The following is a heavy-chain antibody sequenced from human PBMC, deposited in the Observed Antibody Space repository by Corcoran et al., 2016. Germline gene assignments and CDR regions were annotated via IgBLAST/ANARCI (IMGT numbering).Heavy chain of an antibody. Sequence: EVHLVESGGVVVQAGGSLRLCCATSGFSFHDYAMHWVRQAPGKGLEWVSVINWNDGSTYYADSVKGRFTISRDNSKNSLYLQMNSLRPEDTAFYYGVDAGAERWLGEPGGYWGQGTLVTVSS. CDR1: GFSFHDYA. V-gene: IGHV3-43D*03. CDR3: VDAGAERWLGEPGGY. D-gene: IGHD6-19*01. CDR2: INWNDGST. J-gene: IGHJ4*02.